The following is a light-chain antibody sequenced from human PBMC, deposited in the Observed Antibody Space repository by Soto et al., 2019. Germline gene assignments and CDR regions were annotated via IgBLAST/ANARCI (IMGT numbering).Light chain of an antibody. Sequence: DIQMTQSPSTLSASLGSRVTITCRASQSVRSWLAWYQQKPGRSPKLLIYDASSLQGGVPSRFSGSGFGTEFTLTVSSLQADDFATYYCQQYSNYSFTFGPGTKADMK. CDR1: QSVRSW. J-gene: IGKJ3*01. CDR2: DAS. CDR3: QQYSNYSFT. V-gene: IGKV1-5*01.